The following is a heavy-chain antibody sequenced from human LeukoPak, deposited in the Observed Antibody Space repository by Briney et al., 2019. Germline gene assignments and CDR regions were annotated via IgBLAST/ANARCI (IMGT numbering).Heavy chain of an antibody. J-gene: IGHJ4*02. CDR1: GGFTSAYY. CDR3: ARVNPLGYFDQ. CDR2: VFYSRNS. Sequence: PSETLSLTCTVSGGFTSAYYWSWVRQPLGKGLEWIGSVFYSRNSNYNLSLTRRVAMSVDTSKSHFSLKLTSVIAADTAVYYCARVNPLGYFDQWGQGTLVAVSS. V-gene: IGHV4-59*13.